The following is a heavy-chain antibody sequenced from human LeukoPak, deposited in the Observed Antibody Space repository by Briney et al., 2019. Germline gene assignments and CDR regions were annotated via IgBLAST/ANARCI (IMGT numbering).Heavy chain of an antibody. J-gene: IGHJ3*02. CDR1: GYTFTSYD. V-gene: IGHV1-8*01. CDR3: ARGGWLSPRDAFDI. Sequence: GASVKVSCKASGYTFTSYDINWVRQATGQGLEWMGWMNPNSGNTGYAQKFQGRVTMIRNTSISTAYMELSSLRSEDTAVYYCARGGWLSPRDAFDIWGQGTMVTVSS. D-gene: IGHD6-19*01. CDR2: MNPNSGNT.